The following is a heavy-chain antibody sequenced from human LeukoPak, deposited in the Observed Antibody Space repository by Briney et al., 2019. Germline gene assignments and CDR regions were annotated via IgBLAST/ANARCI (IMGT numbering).Heavy chain of an antibody. CDR2: INSDGSTT. CDR3: ARAFGSGSQVINYFDF. D-gene: IGHD3-10*01. CDR1: GFTFITYW. Sequence: GGSLRLSCAASGFTFITYWMHWVRQAPGKGLVWVSSINSDGSTTTDADSVKGRFTIPRDNAKNMVYLQMNSLRAEDTAVYYCARAFGSGSQVINYFDFWGQGTLVTVSS. J-gene: IGHJ4*02. V-gene: IGHV3-74*01.